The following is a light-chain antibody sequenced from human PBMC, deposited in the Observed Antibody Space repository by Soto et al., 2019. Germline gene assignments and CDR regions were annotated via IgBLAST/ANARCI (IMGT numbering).Light chain of an antibody. V-gene: IGLV1-36*01. Sequence: QSVLTQPPSVSEAPRQRVTISCSGSSSNIGNNAVNWYQQLPGKAPKLLIYYDDLLPSGVSDRFSGSKSGTSASLAISGLQSEGEADYYCAAWDDSLNGPFGGGTKVTVL. CDR3: AAWDDSLNGP. CDR1: SSNIGNNA. J-gene: IGLJ3*02. CDR2: YDD.